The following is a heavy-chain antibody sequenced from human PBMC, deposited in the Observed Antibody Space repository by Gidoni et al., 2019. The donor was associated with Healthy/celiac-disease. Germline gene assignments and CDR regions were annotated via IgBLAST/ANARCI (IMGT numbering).Heavy chain of an antibody. D-gene: IGHD1-26*01. Sequence: QVQLVESGGGVVQPGRSLRLSCAASGFTFSSYGMHWVRQAPGKGLEWVAVISYDGSNKYYADSVKGRFTISRDNSKNTLYLQMNSLRAEDTAVYYCAKDWDRDWYFDLWGRGTLVTVSS. CDR2: ISYDGSNK. CDR3: AKDWDRDWYFDL. V-gene: IGHV3-30*18. J-gene: IGHJ2*01. CDR1: GFTFSSYG.